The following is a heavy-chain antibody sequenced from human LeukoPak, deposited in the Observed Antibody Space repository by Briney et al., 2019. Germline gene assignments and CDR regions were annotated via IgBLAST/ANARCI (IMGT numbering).Heavy chain of an antibody. D-gene: IGHD3-22*01. Sequence: PSGTLSLTCAVSGGSISSNNWWGWVRQPPGKGLEWIGYIYYSGSTYYNPSLKSRVTISVDTSKNQFSLKLSSVTAADTAVYYCAREGYYDSSGYLQHWGQGTLVTVSS. V-gene: IGHV4-4*02. CDR1: GGSISSNNW. CDR3: AREGYYDSSGYLQH. CDR2: IYYSGST. J-gene: IGHJ1*01.